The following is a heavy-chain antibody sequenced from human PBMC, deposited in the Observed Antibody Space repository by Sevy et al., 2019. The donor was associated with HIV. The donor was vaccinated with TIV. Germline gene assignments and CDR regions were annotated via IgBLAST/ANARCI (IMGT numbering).Heavy chain of an antibody. CDR3: ARGFHGYFSSFDY. V-gene: IGHV3-53*01. J-gene: IGHJ4*02. D-gene: IGHD5-18*01. CDR1: GFTVSSNY. CDR2: IYSGGST. Sequence: GGSLRLSCAASGFTVSSNYMSWVRQAPGKGLEWVSVIYSGGSTYYADSVKGRFTISRDNSKNTLYLQMNSLRAEDTALYYCARGFHGYFSSFDYWGQGTLVTVSS.